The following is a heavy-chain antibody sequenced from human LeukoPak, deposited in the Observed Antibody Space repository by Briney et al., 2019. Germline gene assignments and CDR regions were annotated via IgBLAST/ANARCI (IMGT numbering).Heavy chain of an antibody. J-gene: IGHJ4*02. V-gene: IGHV4-38-2*02. D-gene: IGHD5-18*01. Sequence: SETLSLTCTVSGGSISSYYWSWIRQPPGKGLEWIGSIYHSGSTYYNPSLKSRVTISVDTSKNQFSLKLSSVTAADTAVYYCARVTAGETDYWGQGTLVTVSS. CDR3: ARVTAGETDY. CDR1: GGSISSYY. CDR2: IYHSGST.